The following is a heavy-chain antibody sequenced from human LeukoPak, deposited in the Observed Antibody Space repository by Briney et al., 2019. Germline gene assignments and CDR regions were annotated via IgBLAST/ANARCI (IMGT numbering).Heavy chain of an antibody. J-gene: IGHJ6*02. CDR2: ISAYNGNT. V-gene: IGHV1-18*01. CDR1: GYTFTSYG. CDR3: ARVFEGGDYGGYYYGMDV. Sequence: GASVKVSCKASGYTFTSYGISWVRQAPGQGLEWMGWISAYNGNTNYAQKLQGRVTMTTGTSTSTAYMELRSLRSDDTAVYYCARVFEGGDYGGYYYGMDVWGQGTTVTVSS. D-gene: IGHD4-17*01.